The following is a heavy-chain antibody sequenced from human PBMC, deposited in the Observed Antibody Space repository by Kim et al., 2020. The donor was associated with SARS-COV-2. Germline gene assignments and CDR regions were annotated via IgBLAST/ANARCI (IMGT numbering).Heavy chain of an antibody. Sequence: GGSLRLSCAASGFTFSSYEMNWVRQAPGKGLEWVSYISSSGSTIYYADSVKGRFTISRDNAKNSLYLQMNSLRAEDTAVYYCARLRFLEWPSDYYWYYMDVWGKGTTVTVSS. CDR2: ISSSGSTI. D-gene: IGHD3-3*01. CDR3: ARLRFLEWPSDYYWYYMDV. CDR1: GFTFSSYE. J-gene: IGHJ6*03. V-gene: IGHV3-48*03.